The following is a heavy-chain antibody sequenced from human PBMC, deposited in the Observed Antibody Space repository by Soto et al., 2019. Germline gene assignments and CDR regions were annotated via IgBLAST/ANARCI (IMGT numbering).Heavy chain of an antibody. V-gene: IGHV3-33*01. CDR2: IWHDASNK. D-gene: IGHD1-1*01. CDR3: GSEMMRQHWHAFDL. CDR1: GFTFSSYG. J-gene: IGHJ3*01. Sequence: PGGSLRLSCEASGFTFSSYGMSWVRQAPGKGLEWVAVIWHDASNKFYTDSVRGRFTISRDNSKNMLILQMSGLGADDTAVYFCGSEMMRQHWHAFDLWGQGTTVTVSS.